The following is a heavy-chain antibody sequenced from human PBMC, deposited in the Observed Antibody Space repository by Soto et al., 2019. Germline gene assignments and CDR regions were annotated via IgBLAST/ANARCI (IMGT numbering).Heavy chain of an antibody. CDR1: GFTFSSYA. CDR2: ISGSGGST. Sequence: EVQLLESGGGLVQPGGSLRLSCAASGFTFSSYAMSWVRQAPGKGLEWVSAISGSGGSTYYADSVKGRFTISRDNSKNTLNLQMNSLRAEDTAVYYCAKSPSYGDYPFDYWGQGTLVTVSS. J-gene: IGHJ4*02. D-gene: IGHD4-17*01. CDR3: AKSPSYGDYPFDY. V-gene: IGHV3-23*01.